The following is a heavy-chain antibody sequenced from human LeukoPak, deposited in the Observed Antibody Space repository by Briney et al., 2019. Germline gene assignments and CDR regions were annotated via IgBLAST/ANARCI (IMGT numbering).Heavy chain of an antibody. J-gene: IGHJ4*02. CDR1: GFTFSSFW. V-gene: IGHV3-7*01. CDR2: IKQDGSEK. Sequence: GSLRLSCAASGFTFSSFWMSWVRQAPGKGLEWVANIKQDGSEKYYVDSVKGRFTISRDNSKNTLYLQMSSLRADDTAVYYCVRGTGYWGQGTLVTVSS. CDR3: VRGTGY.